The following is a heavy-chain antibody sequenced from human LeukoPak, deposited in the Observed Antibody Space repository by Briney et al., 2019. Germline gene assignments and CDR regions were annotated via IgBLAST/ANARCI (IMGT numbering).Heavy chain of an antibody. CDR2: IIPIFGTA. J-gene: IGHJ4*02. CDR3: ARADPYYYDSSGYYYFDY. Sequence: GASVKVSCKASGGTFSSYAISWMRQAPGQGLEWMGGIIPIFGTANYAQKFQGRVTITADESTSTAYMELSSLRSEDTAVYYCARADPYYYDSSGYYYFDYWGQGTLVTVSS. D-gene: IGHD3-22*01. CDR1: GGTFSSYA. V-gene: IGHV1-69*13.